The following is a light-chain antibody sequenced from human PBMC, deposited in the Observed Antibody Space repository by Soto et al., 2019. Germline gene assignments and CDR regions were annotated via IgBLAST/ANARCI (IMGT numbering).Light chain of an antibody. V-gene: IGKV1-39*01. J-gene: IGKJ3*01. Sequence: DIQMTQSPSSLSASVGDSVTITCRASQSISNYLNWYQQKPGKAPKLLVYAASSLQSGVPSRFSGGGSGTDFTLTISSLQPEDFATYYCQQSYSTPFTFGPGTKVDIK. CDR3: QQSYSTPFT. CDR1: QSISNY. CDR2: AAS.